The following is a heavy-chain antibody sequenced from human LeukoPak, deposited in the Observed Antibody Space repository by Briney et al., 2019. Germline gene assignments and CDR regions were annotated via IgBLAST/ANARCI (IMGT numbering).Heavy chain of an antibody. CDR2: ISYDGRKK. CDR1: GFTFSSYG. Sequence: PGGSLRLSCAASGFTFSSYGMHWVRQAPGKGLEWVAVISYDGRKKYYVDSVKDRFTITRDNSKNTLYLQMNSLRAEDTAVYYCAKDADYGDYEPADDAFDIWGQGTMVTVSS. D-gene: IGHD4-17*01. CDR3: AKDADYGDYEPADDAFDI. V-gene: IGHV3-30*18. J-gene: IGHJ3*02.